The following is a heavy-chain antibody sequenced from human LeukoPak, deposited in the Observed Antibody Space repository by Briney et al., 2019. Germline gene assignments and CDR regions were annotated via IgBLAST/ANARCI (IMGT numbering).Heavy chain of an antibody. CDR3: ARDLYSSGVPARGFDY. V-gene: IGHV1-2*02. CDR1: GYTFTGYY. J-gene: IGHJ4*02. Sequence: RAASVKVSCKASGYTFTGYYMHWVRQAPGQGLEWMGWINPNSGVTNYAQKFQGRVTMTRDTSISTAYMELSRLRSDDTAVYYCARDLYSSGVPARGFDYWGQGTLVTVSS. CDR2: INPNSGVT. D-gene: IGHD6-19*01.